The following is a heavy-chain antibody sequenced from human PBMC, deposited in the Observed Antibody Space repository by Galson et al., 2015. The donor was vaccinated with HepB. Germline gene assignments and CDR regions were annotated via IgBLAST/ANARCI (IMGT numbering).Heavy chain of an antibody. J-gene: IGHJ6*02. D-gene: IGHD3-10*01. CDR3: TTALYFYVSGSYARMDV. CDR1: GFSFSNVW. Sequence: SLRLSCAGSGFSFSNVWMSWVRQAPGKGLEWVGRIKSKTDGGTTDYAAPVKGRFTLSRGDSKNTLYLQMNSLKTEDTGLYFCTTALYFYVSGSYARMDVWGQGTTVTVSS. V-gene: IGHV3-15*01. CDR2: IKSKTDGGTT.